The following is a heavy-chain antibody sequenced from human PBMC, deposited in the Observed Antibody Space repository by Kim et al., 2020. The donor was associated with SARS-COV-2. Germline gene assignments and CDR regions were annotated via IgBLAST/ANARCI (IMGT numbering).Heavy chain of an antibody. CDR3: ARGRRGYDLNPKYYYYGMDV. CDR2: INHSGST. Sequence: SETLSLTCAVYGGSFSGYYWSWIRQPPGKGLEWIGEINHSGSTNYNPSLKSRVTISVDTSKNQFSLKLSSVTAADTAVYYCARGRRGYDLNPKYYYYGMDVWGQGTTVTVS. D-gene: IGHD5-12*01. J-gene: IGHJ6*02. CDR1: GGSFSGYY. V-gene: IGHV4-34*01.